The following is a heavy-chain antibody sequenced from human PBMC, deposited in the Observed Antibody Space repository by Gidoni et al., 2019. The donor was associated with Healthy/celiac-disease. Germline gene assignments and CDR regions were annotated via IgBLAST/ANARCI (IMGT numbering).Heavy chain of an antibody. V-gene: IGHV3-23*01. J-gene: IGHJ4*02. CDR2: ISGSGGST. CDR3: AKDRGVTIAAATFDY. CDR1: GFTFSSYA. Sequence: EVQLLESGAGLGQPGGSLSSSCAASGFTFSSYAMSSVRQAPGKVLEWVSAISGSGGSTYYADSVKGRFTISRDNSKSTLYRQMNSLRAEYTAVYYCAKDRGVTIAAATFDYWGQGTLVTVSS. D-gene: IGHD6-13*01.